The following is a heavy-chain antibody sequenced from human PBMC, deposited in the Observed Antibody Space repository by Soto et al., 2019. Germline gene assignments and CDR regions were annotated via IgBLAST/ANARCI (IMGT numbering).Heavy chain of an antibody. CDR3: AKNSENFGDSKYDY. CDR2: ISVGSTAI. D-gene: IGHD4-17*01. CDR1: GFTFDTYK. V-gene: IGHV3-48*01. J-gene: IGHJ4*02. Sequence: PGGSLRLSCAASGFTFDTYKMNWVRQAPGKGLEWISFISVGSTAIHYADSVKGRFTISRDNSKNTLYLQMNSLRAEDTAVYYCAKNSENFGDSKYDYWGQGTLVTVSS.